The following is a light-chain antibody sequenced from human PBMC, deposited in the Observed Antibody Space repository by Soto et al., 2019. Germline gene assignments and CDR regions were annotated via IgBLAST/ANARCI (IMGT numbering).Light chain of an antibody. J-gene: IGLJ2*01. V-gene: IGLV1-40*01. CDR2: GNS. CDR3: QSYDSSLSGSGVV. CDR1: SSNIGAGYD. Sequence: QAVVTQPPSVSGAPGQRVTISCTGSSSNIGAGYDVHWYQQLPGTAPKLLIYGNSNRPSGVPDRFSGSKSGTSASLAITGLQAADEADYYCQSYDSSLSGSGVVFGGGTKVTVL.